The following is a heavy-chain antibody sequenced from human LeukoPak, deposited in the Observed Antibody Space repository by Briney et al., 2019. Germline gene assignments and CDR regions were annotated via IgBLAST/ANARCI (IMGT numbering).Heavy chain of an antibody. CDR2: IGKAGDT. V-gene: IGHV3-13*01. J-gene: IGHJ6*02. Sequence: RPGGSLRLSCAASGFTLSRYDMHWVRQATGKGLEWVSAIGKAGDTYYPGSVKGRFTISRENAKNSLYLQMNSLRAGDTAVSYCARAPPYSSASWGYYGMDVWGQGTTVTVSS. D-gene: IGHD6-19*01. CDR3: ARAPPYSSASWGYYGMDV. CDR1: GFTLSRYD.